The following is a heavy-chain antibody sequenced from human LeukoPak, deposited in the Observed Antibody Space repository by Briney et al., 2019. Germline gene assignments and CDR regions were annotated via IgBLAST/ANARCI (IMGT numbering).Heavy chain of an antibody. Sequence: SQTLSLTCVVSGGSISSGGYYWNWIRQAPGKGLELIGWIYHCGRTYYNPSLRGRVTISEDMSRNQFSLKLTSVTAADTAVYYCAREGEYGDSYLWGQGTLVTVSS. CDR3: AREGEYGDSYL. CDR2: IYHCGRT. D-gene: IGHD4-17*01. J-gene: IGHJ5*02. CDR1: GGSISSGGYY. V-gene: IGHV4-30-2*01.